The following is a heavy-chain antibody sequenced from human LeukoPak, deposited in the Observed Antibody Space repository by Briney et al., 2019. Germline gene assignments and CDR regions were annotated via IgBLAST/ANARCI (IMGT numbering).Heavy chain of an antibody. D-gene: IGHD2-2*02. J-gene: IGHJ4*02. CDR2: IYYSGST. CDR1: GGSISSYY. Sequence: PSETLSLTCTVSGGSISSYYWSWIRQPPGKGLEWIGYIYYSGSTNYNPSLKSRVTMSVDTSKNQFSLKLSSVTAADTAVYYCARQDFDCSSTSCYTVAYYLDYWGQGTLVTVSS. CDR3: ARQDFDCSSTSCYTVAYYLDY. V-gene: IGHV4-59*01.